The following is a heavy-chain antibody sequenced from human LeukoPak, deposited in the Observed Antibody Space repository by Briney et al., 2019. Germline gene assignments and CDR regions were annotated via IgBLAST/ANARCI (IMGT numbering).Heavy chain of an antibody. CDR1: GYSFTTYW. D-gene: IGHD3-22*01. Sequence: GESLKISCKGSGYSFTTYWIGWVRQMPGKGLEWMGIIYPGDSDTRYSPSLQGQVTISADKSISTAYLQWSSLKASDTAMYYCARRARPEYFYDSSDYWGQGTLVTVSS. CDR3: ARRARPEYFYDSSDY. CDR2: IYPGDSDT. V-gene: IGHV5-51*01. J-gene: IGHJ4*02.